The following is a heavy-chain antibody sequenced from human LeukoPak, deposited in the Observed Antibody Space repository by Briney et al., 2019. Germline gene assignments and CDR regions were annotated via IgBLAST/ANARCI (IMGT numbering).Heavy chain of an antibody. CDR1: GFTFSGFW. J-gene: IGHJ3*01. CDR3: ARSSYSSSSSV. CDR2: INSDGSEG. Sequence: PGGSLRLSCAVSGFTFSGFWMSWSRQAPGKGLEWVASINSDGSEGYYADVVKGRFTISRDNATNSLYLQINSLRAEDTAVYYCARSSYSSSSSVWGQGTMVTVSS. D-gene: IGHD6-6*01. V-gene: IGHV3-7*03.